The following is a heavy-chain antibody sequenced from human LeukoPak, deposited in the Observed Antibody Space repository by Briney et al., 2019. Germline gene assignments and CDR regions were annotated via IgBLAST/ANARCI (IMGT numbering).Heavy chain of an antibody. V-gene: IGHV3-30*02. J-gene: IGHJ4*02. CDR2: IRYDGSSK. Sequence: GGSLRLSCAASGFTFSSYGMHWVRQAPGKGLEWVAFIRYDGSSKYYADSVKGRFTISRDNSKNTLYLQMNSLRAEDTAVYYCAKDVDFFPLNSYCSSTSCYFDYWGQGTLVTVSS. D-gene: IGHD2-2*01. CDR1: GFTFSSYG. CDR3: AKDVDFFPLNSYCSSTSCYFDY.